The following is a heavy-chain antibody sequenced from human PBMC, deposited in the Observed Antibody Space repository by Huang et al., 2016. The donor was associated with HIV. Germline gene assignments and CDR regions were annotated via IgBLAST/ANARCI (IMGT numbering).Heavy chain of an antibody. CDR3: ARGVPSVTTDENWFDP. V-gene: IGHV4-34*02. Sequence: QVQLQQWGAGLLKSSETLSLTCAVYGGSFRTFSWAWIRQPPGKGLEWIGEVNRVGLTNDNPSLKSRVAISLDTAKKQFSLKVTSMTAADTAVYYCARGVPSVTTDENWFDPWGQGTPVTVSS. J-gene: IGHJ5*02. D-gene: IGHD4-17*01. CDR2: VNRVGLT. CDR1: GGSFRTFS.